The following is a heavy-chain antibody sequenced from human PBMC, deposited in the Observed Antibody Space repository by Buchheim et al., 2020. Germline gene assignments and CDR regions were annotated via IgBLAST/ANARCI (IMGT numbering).Heavy chain of an antibody. CDR1: GYTFTGYY. CDR3: ARVSPVVVGATFVDY. D-gene: IGHD1-26*01. J-gene: IGHJ4*02. V-gene: IGHV1-2*02. CDR2: INPNSGGP. Sequence: QVQLVQSGAEVKKPGASVKVSCKASGYTFTGYYMHWVRQAPGQGLEWMGWINPNSGGPNYAQKFQGRVPMTRDTSISTAYLELSRLRSDDTAVYYCARVSPVVVGATFVDYWGQGTL.